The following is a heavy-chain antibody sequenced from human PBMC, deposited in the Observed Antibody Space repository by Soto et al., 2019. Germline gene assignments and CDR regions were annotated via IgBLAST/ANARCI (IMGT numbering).Heavy chain of an antibody. V-gene: IGHV3-23*01. CDR2: ISGSGGST. CDR3: AKERFHGSAAGEYFQH. Sequence: GGSLRLSCAASGFTFSSYAMSWVRQAPGKGLEWVSAISGSGGSTYYADSVKGRFTISRGNSKNTLYLQMNSLRAEDMAVYYCAKERFHGSAAGEYFQHWGQGTLVTVSS. D-gene: IGHD6-13*01. CDR1: GFTFSSYA. J-gene: IGHJ1*01.